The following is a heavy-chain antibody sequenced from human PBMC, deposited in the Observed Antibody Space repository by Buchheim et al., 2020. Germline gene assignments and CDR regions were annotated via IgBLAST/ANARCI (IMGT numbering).Heavy chain of an antibody. Sequence: QVQLQESGPGLVKPSQTLSLTCTVSGDSMERGGFYWNWIRQHPGMGLEFIGYMYNSGSTYFNPSLRSRVTISADTPKNQFSLKLSSVTAADTAVYFCARGTPRYYFDFWGQGTL. CDR3: ARGTPRYYFDF. D-gene: IGHD3-10*01. CDR2: MYNSGST. CDR1: GDSMERGGFY. V-gene: IGHV4-31*03. J-gene: IGHJ4*02.